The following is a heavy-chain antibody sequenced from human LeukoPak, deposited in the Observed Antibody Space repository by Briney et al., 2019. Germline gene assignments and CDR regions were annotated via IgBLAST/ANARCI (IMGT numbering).Heavy chain of an antibody. CDR3: AKLSDYVWRSYRSTHFDY. CDR1: GFTFSSYA. J-gene: IGHJ4*02. D-gene: IGHD3-16*02. Sequence: GGSLRLSCAASGFTFSSYAMSWVRQAPGKGLEWVSAISGSGGSTYYADSVKGRFTISRDNSKNTLYLQMNSLRAEDTAVYYCAKLSDYVWRSYRSTHFDYWGQGTLVTVPS. V-gene: IGHV3-23*01. CDR2: ISGSGGST.